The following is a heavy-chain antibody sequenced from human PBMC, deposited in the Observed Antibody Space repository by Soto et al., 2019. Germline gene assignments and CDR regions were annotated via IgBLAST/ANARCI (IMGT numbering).Heavy chain of an antibody. V-gene: IGHV1-69*06. D-gene: IGHD6-13*01. CDR2: IIPIFGTA. CDR1: GGTFSSYA. CDR3: ARGQAGIAAQVFDY. Sequence: GASVKVSCKASGGTFSSYAISWVRQAPGQGLEWMGGIIPIFGTANYAQKFQGRVTITADKSTSTAYMELSSLRSEDTAVYYCARGQAGIAAQVFDYWGQGTLVTVSS. J-gene: IGHJ4*02.